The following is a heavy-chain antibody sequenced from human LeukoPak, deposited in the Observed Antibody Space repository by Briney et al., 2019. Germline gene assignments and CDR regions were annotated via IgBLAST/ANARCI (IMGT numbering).Heavy chain of an antibody. CDR1: GGTFSSYA. J-gene: IGHJ5*02. D-gene: IGHD3-22*01. V-gene: IGHV1-69*13. Sequence: SVKVSCKASGGTFSSYAISWVRQAPGQGLEWMGGIIPIFGTANYAQKFQGRVTITADESTSTAYMELSSLRSEDTAVYYCARENYYDSSGYPTQYNWFDPWGQGTLVTVS. CDR2: IIPIFGTA. CDR3: ARENYYDSSGYPTQYNWFDP.